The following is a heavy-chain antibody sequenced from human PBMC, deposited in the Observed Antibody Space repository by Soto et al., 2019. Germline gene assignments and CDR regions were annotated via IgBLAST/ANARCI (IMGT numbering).Heavy chain of an antibody. CDR1: GFTFSSYA. V-gene: IGHV3-30-3*01. CDR3: ARPFIAIAAAATFDY. Sequence: GGSLRLSCAASGFTFSSYAMHWVRQAPGKGLEWVAVISYDGSNKYYADSVKGRFTISRDNSKNTLYLQMNSLRAEDTAVYYCARPFIAIAAAATFDYWGQGTLVTVSS. J-gene: IGHJ4*02. CDR2: ISYDGSNK. D-gene: IGHD6-13*01.